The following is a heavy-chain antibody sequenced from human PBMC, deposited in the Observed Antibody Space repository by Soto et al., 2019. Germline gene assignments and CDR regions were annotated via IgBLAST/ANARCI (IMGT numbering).Heavy chain of an antibody. V-gene: IGHV1-69*15. Sequence: QVQLVQSGAEVKKPGSSVKVSCKASGGTFSNYAITWVRQAPGQGLEWVGRIIPIFSTTNVAQKFQGRVTITAYEPTXXAFMELSGLRSEDTAVYYCARDGGSDGYFGNWLDPWGQGTLVTVSS. D-gene: IGHD2-15*01. CDR2: IIPIFSTT. CDR1: GGTFSNYA. CDR3: ARDGGSDGYFGNWLDP. J-gene: IGHJ5*02.